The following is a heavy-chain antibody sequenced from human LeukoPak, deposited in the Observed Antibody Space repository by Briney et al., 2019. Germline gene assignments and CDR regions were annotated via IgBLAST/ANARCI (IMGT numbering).Heavy chain of an antibody. J-gene: IGHJ4*02. V-gene: IGHV1-8*01. CDR2: MNPNSGNT. Sequence: ASVKVSCKASGYTFTSYDINWVRQATGQGLEWMGWMNPNSGNTGYARKFQGRVTMTRNTSISTAYMELSSLRSEDTAVYYCARDRYYDATGQVDYWGQGTLVTVSS. D-gene: IGHD3-22*01. CDR3: ARDRYYDATGQVDY. CDR1: GYTFTSYD.